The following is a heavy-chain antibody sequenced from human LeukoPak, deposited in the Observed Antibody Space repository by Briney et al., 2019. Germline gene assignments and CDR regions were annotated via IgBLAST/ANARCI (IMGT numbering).Heavy chain of an antibody. CDR1: GYTFTGYH. CDR3: AREGGSYTEYFQH. J-gene: IGHJ1*01. CDR2: INPYSGDT. Sequence: GASVKVSCKASGYTFTGYHIHWVRQAPGQGLEWMGRINPYSGDTNFAQKFQGRVTMTRDTSISTAYMELSRLRSDDTAVYYCAREGGSYTEYFQHWGQGTLVTVSS. V-gene: IGHV1-2*06. D-gene: IGHD1-26*01.